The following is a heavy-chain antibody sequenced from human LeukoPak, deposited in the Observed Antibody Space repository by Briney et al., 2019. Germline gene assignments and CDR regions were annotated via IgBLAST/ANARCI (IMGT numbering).Heavy chain of an antibody. D-gene: IGHD1-26*01. CDR3: ARLYSGNFYCDY. CDR1: GGSVTNSFYY. CDR2: IYYSGST. V-gene: IGHV4-39*02. J-gene: IGHJ4*02. Sequence: SETLSLTCTVSGGSVTNSFYYWAWIRQPPGKGLEWIGSIYYSGSTYCNPSLKSRVTISVDTSKNHFALKLNSVTAADTAVYYCARLYSGNFYCDYWGQGTLVTVSS.